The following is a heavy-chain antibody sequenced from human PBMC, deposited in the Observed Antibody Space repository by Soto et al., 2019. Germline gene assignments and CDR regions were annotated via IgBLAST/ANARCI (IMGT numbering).Heavy chain of an antibody. D-gene: IGHD5-18*01. CDR3: ARENGYSYGYDYYYYGMDV. Sequence: EVQLVETGGGLIQPGGSLRLSCAASGFTVSSNYMNWVRQAPGKGLEWVSIIFSDGTTSYADSVKGRFTISRDNFKNTLHLQMNSLRAEDTAVYYCARENGYSYGYDYYYYGMDVWGQGTTVTVSS. CDR1: GFTVSSNY. J-gene: IGHJ6*02. V-gene: IGHV3-53*02. CDR2: IFSDGTT.